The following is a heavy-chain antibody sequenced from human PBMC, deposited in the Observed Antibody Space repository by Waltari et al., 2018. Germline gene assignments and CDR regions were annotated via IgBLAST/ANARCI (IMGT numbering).Heavy chain of an antibody. CDR1: GGTFSSYT. Sequence: QVQLVQSGAEVKKPGSSVKVSCKASGGTFSSYTISWVRQAPGQGLEWMGRIIPILGIANYAQKFQGRVTSTADKSTSTAYMELSSLRAEDTAVYYCARGGATVAPFDYWGQGTLVTVSS. D-gene: IGHD4-17*01. V-gene: IGHV1-69*02. J-gene: IGHJ4*02. CDR3: ARGGATVAPFDY. CDR2: IIPILGIA.